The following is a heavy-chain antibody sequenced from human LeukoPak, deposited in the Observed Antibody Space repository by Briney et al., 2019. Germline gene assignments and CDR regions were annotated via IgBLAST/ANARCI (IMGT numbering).Heavy chain of an antibody. D-gene: IGHD3-10*01. CDR2: IYYSGST. J-gene: IGHJ6*01. Sequence: SETLSLTCTVSGVSISSQYLTWIRQPPGKGLEWIGFIYYSGSTNYNPSLESRVTISVDTSKNQFSLKLNSVTAADSAVYYCARRVLLWTNDLYYYGTDVWGQGTTVTVSS. CDR3: ARRVLLWTNDLYYYGTDV. CDR1: GVSISSQY. V-gene: IGHV4-59*11.